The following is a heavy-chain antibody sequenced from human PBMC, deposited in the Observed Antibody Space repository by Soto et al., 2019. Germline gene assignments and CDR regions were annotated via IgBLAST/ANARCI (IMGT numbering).Heavy chain of an antibody. Sequence: SETLSLTCTVSGGSISSGGYYWSWIRQHPEKGLEWIGYIYYSGSTYYNPSLKSRVTISVDTSKNQFSLKLSSVTAADTAVYYCASSYSSSSGSFDYWGQGTLVTVSS. CDR2: IYYSGST. J-gene: IGHJ4*02. CDR1: GGSISSGGYY. D-gene: IGHD6-6*01. V-gene: IGHV4-31*03. CDR3: ASSYSSSSGSFDY.